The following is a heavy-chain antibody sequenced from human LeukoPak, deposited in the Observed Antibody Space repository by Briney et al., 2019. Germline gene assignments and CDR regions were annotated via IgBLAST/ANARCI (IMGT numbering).Heavy chain of an antibody. V-gene: IGHV3-23*01. CDR3: ANEIRPNDY. J-gene: IGHJ4*02. D-gene: IGHD4-17*01. Sequence: GGSLRLSCAASEFDFSSHAMTWARQAPGKGLEWVSAISISGSKTYYADSVKGRFTISRDNSKNTLYLQMNSLRAEDTAVYYCANEIRPNDYWGQGTQVTVSS. CDR2: ISISGSKT. CDR1: EFDFSSHA.